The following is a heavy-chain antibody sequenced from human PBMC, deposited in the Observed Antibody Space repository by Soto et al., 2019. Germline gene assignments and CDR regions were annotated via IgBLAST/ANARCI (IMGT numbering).Heavy chain of an antibody. CDR1: GGTFSSYA. V-gene: IGHV1-69*05. D-gene: IGHD3-10*01. J-gene: IGHJ6*02. CDR2: IIPIFGTA. Sequence: SVKVSCKASGGTFSSYAISWVRQAPGQGLEWMGGIIPIFGTANYAQKFQGRVTITRDTSASTAYMELSSLRSEDTAVYYCARDRDLRGVIDYYYYGMDVWGQ. CDR3: ARDRDLRGVIDYYYYGMDV.